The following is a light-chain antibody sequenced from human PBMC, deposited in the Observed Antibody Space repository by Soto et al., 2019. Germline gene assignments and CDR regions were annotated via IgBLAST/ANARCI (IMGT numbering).Light chain of an antibody. CDR1: QSVSNNY. CDR3: QQSGSSGT. Sequence: EIVLTQSPGTLSLSPGERATLSCGASQSVSNNYLAWYQQKPGQAPRLLIYGASNRATGIPDRSSGSGSGTDFTLTISRLEPEDFAVYYCQQSGSSGTFCQVTKVDIK. CDR2: GAS. J-gene: IGKJ1*01. V-gene: IGKV3-20*01.